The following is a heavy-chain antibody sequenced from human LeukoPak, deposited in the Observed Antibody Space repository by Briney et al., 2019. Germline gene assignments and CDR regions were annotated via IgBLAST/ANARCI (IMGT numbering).Heavy chain of an antibody. CDR3: ARFSDSSGYGFDY. CDR2: IYYSGST. V-gene: IGHV4-31*03. J-gene: IGHJ4*02. CDR1: GGSMSSGGYY. Sequence: SETLSLTCTVSGGSMSSGGYYWSWIRQHPGKGLEWIGYIYYSGSTYYNPSLKSRVTISVDTSKNQFPLKLSSVTAADTAVYYCARFSDSSGYGFDYWGQGTLVTVSS. D-gene: IGHD3-22*01.